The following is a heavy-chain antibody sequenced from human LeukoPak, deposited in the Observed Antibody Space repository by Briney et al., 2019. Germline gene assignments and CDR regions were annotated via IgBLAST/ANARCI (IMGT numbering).Heavy chain of an antibody. CDR3: AGYYDILTGYYPD. Sequence: GGSLRLSCAASGFTFSSYSMNWVRQAPGKGLEGVSVIYSGGSTYYAASVKGRFTTSRDNSKHTLYLQMNSLRAEDTAVYYCAGYYDILTGYYPDWGQGTLVTVSS. D-gene: IGHD3-9*01. CDR2: IYSGGST. V-gene: IGHV3-66*01. CDR1: GFTFSSYS. J-gene: IGHJ4*02.